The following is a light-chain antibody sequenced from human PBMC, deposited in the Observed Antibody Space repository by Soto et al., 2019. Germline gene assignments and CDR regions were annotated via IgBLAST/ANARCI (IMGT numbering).Light chain of an antibody. J-gene: IGLJ2*01. V-gene: IGLV2-14*03. Sequence: QSVLAQPASVSGSPGQSITISCTGTSSDVGGYNYVSWYQQHPGKAPKLMIYDVINRPSGVSNRFSGSKSGNSASLTISGLQAEDEADYYCSSYTSSSTYVVFGGETKLSVL. CDR1: SSDVGGYNY. CDR2: DVI. CDR3: SSYTSSSTYVV.